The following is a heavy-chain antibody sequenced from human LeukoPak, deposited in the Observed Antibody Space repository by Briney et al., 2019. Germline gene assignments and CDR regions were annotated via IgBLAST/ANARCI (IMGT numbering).Heavy chain of an antibody. V-gene: IGHV3-53*01. CDR3: ARLGCSGGSCYSGEDYFDY. J-gene: IGHJ4*02. D-gene: IGHD2-15*01. Sequence: GGSLRLSCAASGFTVSSNYMSWVRQAPGKGLEWVSVIYSGGSTYYADSVKGRITISRDNSKNTLYLQMNSLRAEDTAVYYCARLGCSGGSCYSGEDYFDYWGQGTLVTVSS. CDR1: GFTVSSNY. CDR2: IYSGGST.